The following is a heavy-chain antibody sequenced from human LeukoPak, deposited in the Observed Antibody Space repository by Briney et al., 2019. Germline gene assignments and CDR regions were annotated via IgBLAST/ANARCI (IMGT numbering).Heavy chain of an antibody. V-gene: IGHV4-4*07. D-gene: IGHD1-7*01. CDR1: GGSISSYY. CDR3: ARHLNWNYGKVYYFDY. J-gene: IGHJ4*02. Sequence: SETLSLTCTVSGGSISSYYWSWIRQPAGKGLEWIGRIYTSGSTNYNPSLKSRVTMSVDTSKNQFSLKLSSVTAADTAVYYCARHLNWNYGKVYYFDYWGQGTLVTVSS. CDR2: IYTSGST.